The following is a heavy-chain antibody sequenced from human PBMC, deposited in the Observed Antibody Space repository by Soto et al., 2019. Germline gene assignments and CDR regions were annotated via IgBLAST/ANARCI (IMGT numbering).Heavy chain of an antibody. CDR2: IYYSGNT. Sequence: PSETLSLTCTVSGGSIRSYYWSWIRKPPGKGLEWIGSIYYSGNTYYNPSLKSRVTISVDTSKNQFPLKLSSVTAADTAVYYCASKRYCSGGSCYDDYWGQGTLVTVSS. CDR3: ASKRYCSGGSCYDDY. J-gene: IGHJ4*02. V-gene: IGHV4-59*08. CDR1: GGSIRSYY. D-gene: IGHD2-15*01.